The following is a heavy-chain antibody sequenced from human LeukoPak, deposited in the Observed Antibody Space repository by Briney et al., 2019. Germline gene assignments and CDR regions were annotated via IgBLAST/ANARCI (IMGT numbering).Heavy chain of an antibody. CDR3: ARSSNYYDSSGYEDY. CDR1: GGTFSSYA. J-gene: IGHJ4*02. Sequence: GASVKVSCKASGGTFSSYAISWVRQAPGQGLEWMGGIIPIFGTANYAQKFQGRVTITADESTSTAYMELSSLRSEDTAVYYCARSSNYYDSSGYEDYWGQGTLVTVSS. V-gene: IGHV1-69*13. CDR2: IIPIFGTA. D-gene: IGHD3-22*01.